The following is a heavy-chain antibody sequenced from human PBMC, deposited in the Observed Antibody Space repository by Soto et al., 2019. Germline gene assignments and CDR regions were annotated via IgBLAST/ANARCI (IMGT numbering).Heavy chain of an antibody. J-gene: IGHJ4*02. V-gene: IGHV3-23*01. CDR2: ISGSGGST. CDR1: GFTFSSYA. D-gene: IGHD1-20*01. Sequence: GGSLRLSCVASGFTFSSYAMSWVRQAPGKGLEWVSAISGSGGSTYYADSVKGRFTISRDNSKNTLYLQMNSLRAEDTAVYYCAKSRDITGSFDYWGQGTLVTVSS. CDR3: AKSRDITGSFDY.